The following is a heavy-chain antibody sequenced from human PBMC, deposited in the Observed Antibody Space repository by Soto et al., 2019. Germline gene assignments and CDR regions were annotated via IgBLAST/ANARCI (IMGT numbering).Heavy chain of an antibody. CDR2: VSHHGTS. CDR1: DGSLTEYH. Sequence: SETLSLTCVVYDGSLTEYHWSWVRQTPGKGLEWIGEVSHHGTSHYNPSLKSRVTISVDTSKNQFSLKLSSVTAADTAVYYCARDLLPYSRENWFDPWGQGTLVTVSS. V-gene: IGHV4-34*01. J-gene: IGHJ5*02. CDR3: ARDLLPYSRENWFDP. D-gene: IGHD6-13*01.